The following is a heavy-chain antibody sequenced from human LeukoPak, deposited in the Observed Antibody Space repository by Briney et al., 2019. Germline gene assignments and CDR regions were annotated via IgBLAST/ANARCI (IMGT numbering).Heavy chain of an antibody. J-gene: IGHJ4*02. Sequence: PSETLSLTCTVSGGSISSYYWSWIRQPPGKGLEWIGYIYYSGGTNYNPSLKSRVTISVDTSKNQFSLKLSSVTAADTAVYYCARVRSYSSSPHFDYWGQGTLVTVSS. CDR1: GGSISSYY. D-gene: IGHD6-6*01. CDR2: IYYSGGT. V-gene: IGHV4-59*01. CDR3: ARVRSYSSSPHFDY.